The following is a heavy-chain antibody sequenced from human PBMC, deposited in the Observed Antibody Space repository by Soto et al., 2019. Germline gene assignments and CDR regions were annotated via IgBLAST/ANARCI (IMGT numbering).Heavy chain of an antibody. V-gene: IGHV4-59*04. CDR1: GGSISSYY. J-gene: IGHJ4*02. Sequence: ETLSLTCTVSGGSISSYYWSWIRQPPGKGLEWIGYIYHSGSTYYNPSLKSRVTISVDRSKNQFSLKLSSVTAADTAVYYCAAGGGLPRYYWGQGTLVTVSS. D-gene: IGHD5-12*01. CDR3: AAGGGLPRYY. CDR2: IYHSGST.